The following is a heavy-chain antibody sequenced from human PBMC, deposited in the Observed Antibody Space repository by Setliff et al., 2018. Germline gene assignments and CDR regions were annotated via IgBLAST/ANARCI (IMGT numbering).Heavy chain of an antibody. V-gene: IGHV4-61*09. CDR1: GGSISSGSYY. CDR2: IYTSGST. D-gene: IGHD4-4*01. J-gene: IGHJ6*03. CDR3: ASNALPHYDYSNYEGLYDYYYYMDV. Sequence: SETLSLTCTVSGGSISSGSYYWSWIRQPAGKGLEWIGHIYTSGSTNYNPSLKSRVTRSVDTSKNQFSLKLSSVTAADTAVYYGASNALPHYDYSNYEGLYDYYYYMDVWGKGTTVTVSS.